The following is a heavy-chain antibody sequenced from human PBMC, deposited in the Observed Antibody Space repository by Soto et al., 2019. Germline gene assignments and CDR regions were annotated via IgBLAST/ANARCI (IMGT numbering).Heavy chain of an antibody. V-gene: IGHV1-18*01. CDR1: GYTFTNFG. Sequence: QVQLVQSGAEVKKPGASVKVSCKTSGYTFTNFGLSWVRQAPGQGLEWMGWISAYNGNTNYAQNFQGRVTMTTDTATSTAQRELRSLRSDDTAVYHCARGGTPIDDWGQGTLVTVSS. J-gene: IGHJ4*02. CDR2: ISAYNGNT. D-gene: IGHD3-16*01. CDR3: ARGGTPIDD.